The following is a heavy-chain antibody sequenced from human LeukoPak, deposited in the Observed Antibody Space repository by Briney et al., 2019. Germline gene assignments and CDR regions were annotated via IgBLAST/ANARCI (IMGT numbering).Heavy chain of an antibody. CDR3: ARERTIFGVVIISHYYYGMDV. D-gene: IGHD3-3*01. CDR2: ISSSSSTI. CDR1: GFTFSSYS. V-gene: IGHV3-48*02. Sequence: GGSLRLSCAASGFTFSSYSMNWVRQAPGKGLEWVSYISSSSSTIYYADSVKGRFTISRDNAKNSLYLQMNSLRDEDTAVYYCARERTIFGVVIISHYYYGMDVWGQGTTVTVSS. J-gene: IGHJ6*02.